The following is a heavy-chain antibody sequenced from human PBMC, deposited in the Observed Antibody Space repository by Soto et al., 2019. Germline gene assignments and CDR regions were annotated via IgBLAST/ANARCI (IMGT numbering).Heavy chain of an antibody. D-gene: IGHD3-16*02. CDR1: GYTFTSYD. Sequence: QVQLVQSGAEVKKPGASVKVSCKASGYTFTSYDINWVRQATGQGLEWMGWMNANSGNTGYAQKCQGRCTKTRNTSISTAYMELSSLRYEDTAVYYCARGSYDYIWGSYRHNWFEPWGQGTLVTVSS. J-gene: IGHJ5*02. CDR3: ARGSYDYIWGSYRHNWFEP. V-gene: IGHV1-8*01. CDR2: MNANSGNT.